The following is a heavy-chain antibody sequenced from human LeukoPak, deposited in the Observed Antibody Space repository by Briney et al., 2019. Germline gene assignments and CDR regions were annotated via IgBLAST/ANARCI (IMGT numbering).Heavy chain of an antibody. J-gene: IGHJ6*02. D-gene: IGHD5-18*01. Sequence: ASVTVSSKASGYTFTIYGISWVGQAPGQGGEGMGWISGYNGKINYAKKFQGRVTMTTDTSTSTAYMELRSLRSDDTAVYYCARESRGYRYGYYYYYDMDVWGQGTTVTVSS. CDR2: ISGYNGKI. CDR3: ARESRGYRYGYYYYYDMDV. V-gene: IGHV1-18*01. CDR1: GYTFTIYG.